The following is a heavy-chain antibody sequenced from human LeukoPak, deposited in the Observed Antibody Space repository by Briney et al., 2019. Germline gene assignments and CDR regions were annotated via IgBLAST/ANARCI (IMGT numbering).Heavy chain of an antibody. CDR1: GFSFSSYA. D-gene: IGHD6-19*01. J-gene: IGHJ4*02. V-gene: IGHV3-23*01. CDR3: AKRSGYTTGWFFDF. CDR2: ISGSGDNT. Sequence: GGSLRLSCAGSGFSFSSYAMSWVRQAPGKGLEGGSSISGSGDNTYYAESVKGRFTIPRDNSNNTLFLQMNSLRAEDTAVFYCAKRSGYTTGWFFDFWGQGTLVTVSS.